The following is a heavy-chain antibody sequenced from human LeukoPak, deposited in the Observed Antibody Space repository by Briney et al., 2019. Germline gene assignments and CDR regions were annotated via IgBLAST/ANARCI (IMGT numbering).Heavy chain of an antibody. Sequence: GGSLRLSCAASGFTFSSYGIHWVRQAPGKGLEWVTFIRHDGANQHYGDSVKGRFTISRDNLKNTVFLQMNRVRAEDMAVYFCARSRNVRTFDYWGQGTLVAVSS. CDR3: ARSRNVRTFDY. J-gene: IGHJ4*02. V-gene: IGHV3-30*02. CDR1: GFTFSSYG. CDR2: IRHDGANQ.